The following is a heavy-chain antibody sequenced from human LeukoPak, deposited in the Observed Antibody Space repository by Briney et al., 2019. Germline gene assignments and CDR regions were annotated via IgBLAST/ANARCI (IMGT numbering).Heavy chain of an antibody. V-gene: IGHV1-24*01. CDR3: ATEGYCSGGNCSRSYYYYGMDV. J-gene: IGHJ6*02. CDR2: FDPEDGET. D-gene: IGHD2-15*01. CDR1: GYTLTELS. Sequence: ASVKVSCKVSGYTLTELSMHWVRQAPGKGLEWMGGFDPEDGETIYAQKFQGRVTMTEDTSTDTAYMELSSLRSEDTAVYYCATEGYCSGGNCSRSYYYYGMDVWGQGTTVTVSS.